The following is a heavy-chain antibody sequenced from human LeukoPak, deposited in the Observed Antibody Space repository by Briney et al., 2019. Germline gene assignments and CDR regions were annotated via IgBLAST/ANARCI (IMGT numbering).Heavy chain of an antibody. Sequence: GASVKVSCKASGGTFSSYANSWVQQAPGQGLEWMGRIIPILGIANYAQKFQGRVTITADKSTSTAYMELSSLRPEDTAVYYCARIPDCGGDCYSEDDAFDIWGQGTMVTVSS. J-gene: IGHJ3*02. V-gene: IGHV1-69*04. CDR1: GGTFSSYA. CDR3: ARIPDCGGDCYSEDDAFDI. D-gene: IGHD2-21*02. CDR2: IIPILGIA.